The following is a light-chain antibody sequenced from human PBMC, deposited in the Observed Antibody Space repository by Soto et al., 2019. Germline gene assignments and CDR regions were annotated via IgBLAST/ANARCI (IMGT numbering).Light chain of an antibody. J-gene: IGLJ2*01. CDR1: STDFENYNL. CDR2: EGT. CDR3: SSYAGSSARVV. V-gene: IGLV2-23*01. Sequence: QSALTQPASVSGSPVQSITISCTRYSTDFENYNLVSWYQHCPDKAPKLIIFEGTKRPSEISDRFSGSESDTTASLIISGLQPEDEADYYCSSYAGSSARVVFGGGNKLTVL.